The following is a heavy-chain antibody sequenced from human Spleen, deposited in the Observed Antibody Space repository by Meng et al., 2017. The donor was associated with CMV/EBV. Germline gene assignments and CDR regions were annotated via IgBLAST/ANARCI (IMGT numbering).Heavy chain of an antibody. CDR2: INPNSGGT. D-gene: IGHD3-22*01. CDR1: YTFTGYY. V-gene: IGHV1-2*02. CDR3: ARNYDSSGYYYLNNWFDP. Sequence: YTFTGYYMHWVRQAPGQGLEWMGWINPNSGGTNYAQKFQGRVTMTRDTSISTACMELSRLRSDDTAVYYCARNYDSSGYYYLNNWFDPWGQGTLVTVSS. J-gene: IGHJ5*02.